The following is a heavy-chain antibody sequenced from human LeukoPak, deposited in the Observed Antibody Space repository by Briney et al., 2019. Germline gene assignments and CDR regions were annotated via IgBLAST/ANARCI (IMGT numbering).Heavy chain of an antibody. J-gene: IGHJ4*02. Sequence: ASVKVSCKASGDTFTNYDINWVRQATGQGLEWMGWMNPNSGNTGYAQKFQGRVTMTRNTSISTAYMELSNLTSEDTAVYYCAREVTAYSSSYGYWGQGTLVTVSS. D-gene: IGHD6-6*01. CDR2: MNPNSGNT. V-gene: IGHV1-8*01. CDR1: GDTFTNYD. CDR3: AREVTAYSSSYGY.